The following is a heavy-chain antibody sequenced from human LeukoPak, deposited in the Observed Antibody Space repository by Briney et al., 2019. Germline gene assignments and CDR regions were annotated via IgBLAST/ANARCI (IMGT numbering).Heavy chain of an antibody. J-gene: IGHJ4*02. Sequence: ASVEVSCKASGCTFTSYAMNWVRQAPGQGLEWMGWINTNTGNPTYAQGFTGRFVFSLDTSVSTAYLQISSLKAEDTAVYYCARTLPDYDFWSGYSDYWGQGTLVTVSS. V-gene: IGHV7-4-1*02. CDR1: GCTFTSYA. D-gene: IGHD3-3*01. CDR2: INTNTGNP. CDR3: ARTLPDYDFWSGYSDY.